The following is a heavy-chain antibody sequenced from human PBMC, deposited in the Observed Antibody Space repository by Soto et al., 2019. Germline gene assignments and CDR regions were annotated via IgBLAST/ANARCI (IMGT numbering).Heavy chain of an antibody. D-gene: IGHD6-13*01. CDR1: GFTFSSYW. V-gene: IGHV3-74*01. CDR3: ARPSGSSWDTYDY. CDR2: INSDGSST. J-gene: IGHJ4*02. Sequence: GGSLRLSCAASGFTFSSYWMHWVRQAPGKGLVWVSRINSDGSSTSYADSVKGRFTISRDNAKNTLYLQMNSLRAEDTAVYYCARPSGSSWDTYDYWGQGTLVTVSS.